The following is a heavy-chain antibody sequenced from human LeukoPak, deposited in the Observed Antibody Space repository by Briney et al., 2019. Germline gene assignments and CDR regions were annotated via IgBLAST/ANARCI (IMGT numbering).Heavy chain of an antibody. CDR2: INADGKDT. Sequence: GGSLRLSCVASGFNLDSYWMHWVRQAPGKGLLWVSRINADGKDTPYVASVRGRFSVSRDNAKNTLYLQMNSLRAEDTAVYYCARGSSSGWPDYFDSWGQGVLVTVSS. CDR3: ARGSSSGWPDYFDS. J-gene: IGHJ4*02. D-gene: IGHD6-19*01. CDR1: GFNLDSYW. V-gene: IGHV3-74*01.